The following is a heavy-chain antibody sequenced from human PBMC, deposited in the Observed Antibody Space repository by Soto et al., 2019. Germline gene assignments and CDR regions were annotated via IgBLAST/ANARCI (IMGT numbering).Heavy chain of an antibody. CDR3: ARTRYSYDPGFDY. CDR2: ISAYNGNT. CDR1: GYTFTSYG. Sequence: ASVKVSWKASGYTFTSYGIRWVRQAPGQGLEWMGWISAYNGNTNYAQKLQGRVTMTTDTSTSTAYMELRSLRSDDTAVYYCARTRYSYDPGFDYWVQGTLVTVSS. J-gene: IGHJ4*02. V-gene: IGHV1-18*01. D-gene: IGHD5-18*01.